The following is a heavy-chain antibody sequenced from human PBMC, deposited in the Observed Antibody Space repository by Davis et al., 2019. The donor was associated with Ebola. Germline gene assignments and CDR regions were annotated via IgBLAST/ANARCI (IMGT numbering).Heavy chain of an antibody. D-gene: IGHD2-8*01. CDR2: ISSTGSTI. CDR3: ARDQSTKGNDY. J-gene: IGHJ4*02. Sequence: GGSLRLSCAASGFTFSNAWMSWVRQAPGKGLEWVSYISSTGSTIYYADSVKGRFTISRGNAKNSLYLQMNSLRAEDTAVYYCARDQSTKGNDYWGQGTLVTVSS. CDR1: GFTFSNAW. V-gene: IGHV3-11*04.